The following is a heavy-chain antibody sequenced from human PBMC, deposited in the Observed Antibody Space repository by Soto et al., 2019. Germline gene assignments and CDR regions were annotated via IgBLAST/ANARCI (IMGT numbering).Heavy chain of an antibody. V-gene: IGHV1-69*08. Sequence: QVQLVQSGAEVKKPGSSVKVSCKASGGTFSSYTISWVRQAPGQGLEWMGRIIPILGIANYAQKFQGRVTITADKSTSTAYMELSSLRSEDTAVYYCAREGTTVGPYDSWGQGTLVTVSS. CDR2: IIPILGIA. D-gene: IGHD4-17*01. CDR3: AREGTTVGPYDS. CDR1: GGTFSSYT. J-gene: IGHJ4*02.